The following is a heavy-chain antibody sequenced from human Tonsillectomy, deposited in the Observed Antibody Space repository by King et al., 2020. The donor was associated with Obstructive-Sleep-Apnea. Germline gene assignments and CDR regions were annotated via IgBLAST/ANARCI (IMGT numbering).Heavy chain of an antibody. V-gene: IGHV4-39*01. CDR1: GGSLSSSNYY. CDR2: VYYSGTT. CDR3: ARQLGTYCSGGSGYFDS. D-gene: IGHD2-15*01. Sequence: LQLQESGPGLVKPSETLSLTCTVSGGSLSSSNYYWGWIRQPPGKGLEWIGSVYYSGTTYYNPSLKSRVTISVDTSKNHFSLKLSSVTAADTAVYYCARQLGTYCSGGSGYFDSWGQGTLVTVSS. J-gene: IGHJ4*02.